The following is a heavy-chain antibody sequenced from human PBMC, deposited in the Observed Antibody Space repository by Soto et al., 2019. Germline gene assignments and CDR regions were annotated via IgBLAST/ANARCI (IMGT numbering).Heavy chain of an antibody. V-gene: IGHV3-43*01. CDR1: GFTFDDYT. J-gene: IGHJ5*02. D-gene: IGHD3-22*01. CDR2: ISWDGGST. Sequence: GGSLRLSCAASGFTFDDYTMHWVRQAPGKGLEWVSLISWDGGSTYYADSVKGRFTISRDNSKNSLYLQMNSLRTEDTALYYCARGYYYDSSAHFAFDPWGQGTLVTVSS. CDR3: ARGYYYDSSAHFAFDP.